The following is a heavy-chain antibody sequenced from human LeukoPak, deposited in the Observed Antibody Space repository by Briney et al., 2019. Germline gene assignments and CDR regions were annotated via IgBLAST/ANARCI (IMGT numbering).Heavy chain of an antibody. CDR1: GYNFGIFG. D-gene: IGHD2-2*01. CDR2: ISANNGNT. V-gene: IGHV1-18*01. Sequence: ASVKVSCKASGYNFGIFGISWVRQAPGQELEWMGWISANNGNTKYAQKFQGRVTMTTDTSTSRAYMELRSLRSDDTAVYYCARVGVVVPSAWFDPWGQGTLVTVSS. J-gene: IGHJ5*02. CDR3: ARVGVVVPSAWFDP.